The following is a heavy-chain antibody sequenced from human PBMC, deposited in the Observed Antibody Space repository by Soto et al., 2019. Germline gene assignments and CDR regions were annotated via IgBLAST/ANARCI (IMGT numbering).Heavy chain of an antibody. CDR3: AHRVLRTVFGLVTTTAIYFDF. D-gene: IGHD3-3*01. CDR2: IYWDDDK. Sequence: QITLNESGPPVVRPTETLTLTCRFSGFSLTTSGVGVGWIRQSPGKAPEWLALIYWDDDKRYSASLKSRLTITKATSKNQVVLTVSALDPTDTATYYCAHRVLRTVFGLVTTTAIYFDFCGQGTPGAVAS. V-gene: IGHV2-5*02. J-gene: IGHJ4*02. CDR1: GFSLTTSGVG.